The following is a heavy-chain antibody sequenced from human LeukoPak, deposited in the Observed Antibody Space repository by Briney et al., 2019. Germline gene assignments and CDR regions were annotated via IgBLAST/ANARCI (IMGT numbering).Heavy chain of an antibody. CDR2: INPNSGGT. J-gene: IGHJ5*02. CDR3: ARIEYSSGWYPS. V-gene: IGHV1-2*02. CDR1: GYTFTGYY. Sequence: ASVKVSCKASGYTFTGYYMHWVRQAPGQGLERMGWINPNSGGTNYAQKFQGRVTMTRDTSISTAYMELSRLRSDDTAVYYCARIEYSSGWYPSWGQGTLVTVSS. D-gene: IGHD6-19*01.